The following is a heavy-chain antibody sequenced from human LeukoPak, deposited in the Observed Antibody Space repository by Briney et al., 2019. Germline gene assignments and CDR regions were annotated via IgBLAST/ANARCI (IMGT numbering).Heavy chain of an antibody. J-gene: IGHJ4*02. CDR1: GFTFSGYW. V-gene: IGHV3-7*01. D-gene: IGHD3-16*01. Sequence: GGSLRLSCAASGFTFSGYWMSWVRQAPGKGLEWVANIKQDESEEYYVDSLKGRFTISRDNAKNSLFLQMSNLRAEDTAVYYCAAPTIGVWAFDFWGQVTLVTVSS. CDR3: AAPTIGVWAFDF. CDR2: IKQDESEE.